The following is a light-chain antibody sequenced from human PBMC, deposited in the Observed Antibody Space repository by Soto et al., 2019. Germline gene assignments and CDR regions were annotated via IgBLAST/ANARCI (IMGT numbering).Light chain of an antibody. CDR2: STN. Sequence: QAVVTQEPSFSVSPGRTVTLICGLSSGSVSTSYYPSWYQQTPGQAPRTLIYSTNTRSSGVPDRFSGSILGNKAALTITGAQADDESDYYCVLYMGSGIWVFGGGTKVTVL. CDR3: VLYMGSGIWV. J-gene: IGLJ3*02. V-gene: IGLV8-61*01. CDR1: SGSVSTSYY.